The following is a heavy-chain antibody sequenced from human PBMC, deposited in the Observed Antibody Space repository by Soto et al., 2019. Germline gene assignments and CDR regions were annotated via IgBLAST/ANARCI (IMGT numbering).Heavy chain of an antibody. V-gene: IGHV1-69*01. CDR1: GGTFSSYA. CDR2: IIPIFGTA. Sequence: QVQLVQSGAEVKKPGSSVKVSCKASGGTFSSYAISWVRQAPGQGLEWMGGIIPIFGTANYAQKFQGRVTITADESTSTAYMELSSLRSEDTAMYYCARAGIGHAVEMATTPGGYWGQGTLVTVSS. D-gene: IGHD1-26*01. J-gene: IGHJ4*02. CDR3: ARAGIGHAVEMATTPGGY.